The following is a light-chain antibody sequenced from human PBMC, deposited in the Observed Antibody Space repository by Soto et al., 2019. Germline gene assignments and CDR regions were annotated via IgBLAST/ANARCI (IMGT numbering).Light chain of an antibody. CDR1: RSLVYSDGNAY. CDR2: KAS. V-gene: IGKV2-30*01. Sequence: DVVMTQSPLSLPVTLGQPASISCRSSRSLVYSDGNAYLNWFHQRPGQSPRRLIYKASNRDSGVPDRLSGSGSGTEFTLHINRVEAEDVGVYYCMQGTHWPPTFGRGTRVEIE. J-gene: IGKJ1*01. CDR3: MQGTHWPPT.